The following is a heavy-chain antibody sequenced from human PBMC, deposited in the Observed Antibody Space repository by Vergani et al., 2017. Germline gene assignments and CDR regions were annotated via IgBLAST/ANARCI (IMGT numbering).Heavy chain of an antibody. V-gene: IGHV3-30*02. D-gene: IGHD2/OR15-2a*01. J-gene: IGHJ4*01. Sequence: QVHLVESGGGVVQPGGSLRLSCAASGFIFNYYGINWVRQAPGKGLEWVSFIRSDGGSEMYADSVRGRFTISRDNSKNTVFLQMHSLRAEDTAIYYCVKEKIDLGSYFFDSWGHGILVTVSS. CDR3: VKEKIDLGSYFFDS. CDR1: GFIFNYYG. CDR2: IRSDGGSE.